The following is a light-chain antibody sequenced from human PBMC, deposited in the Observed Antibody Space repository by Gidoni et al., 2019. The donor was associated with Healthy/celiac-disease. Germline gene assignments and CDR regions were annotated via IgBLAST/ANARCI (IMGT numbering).Light chain of an antibody. Sequence: DIVITPSPDSLAVSLGERATINCKSSQSVLYSSNNKNYLAWYQQKPGQPPKLLIYWASTRESGVPDRFSGSGSGTDFTLTISSLQAEDVAVYYCQQYYSTPPTFGQGTKVEIK. V-gene: IGKV4-1*01. CDR2: WAS. J-gene: IGKJ1*01. CDR1: QSVLYSSNNKNY. CDR3: QQYYSTPPT.